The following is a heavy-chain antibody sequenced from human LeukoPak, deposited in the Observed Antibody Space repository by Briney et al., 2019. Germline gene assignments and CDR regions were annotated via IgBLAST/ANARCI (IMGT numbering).Heavy chain of an antibody. D-gene: IGHD3-10*01. Sequence: GGSLRLSCAASGFTFSSYSMNWVRQAPGKGLEWVSYISSSSSTIYYADSVKGRFTISRDNAKNSLYLQMNSLRAEDTAVYYCARDYYYGSGSFDFWGQGTLVIVSS. V-gene: IGHV3-48*01. J-gene: IGHJ4*02. CDR3: ARDYYYGSGSFDF. CDR1: GFTFSSYS. CDR2: ISSSSSTI.